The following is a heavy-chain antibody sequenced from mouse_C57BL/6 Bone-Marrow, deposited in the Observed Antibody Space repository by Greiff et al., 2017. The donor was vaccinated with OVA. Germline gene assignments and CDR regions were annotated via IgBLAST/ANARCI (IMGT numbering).Heavy chain of an antibody. CDR3: AVFIKGY. V-gene: IGHV3-6*01. D-gene: IGHD1-1*01. CDR1: GYSITSGYY. CDR2: ISYDGSN. J-gene: IGHJ2*01. Sequence: DVKLQESGPGLVKPSQSLSLTCSVTGYSITSGYYWNWIRQFPGNKLEWMGYISYDGSNNYNPSLKNRISITRDTSKNQFFLKLNSVTTEDTATYYCAVFIKGYWGQGTTLTVSS.